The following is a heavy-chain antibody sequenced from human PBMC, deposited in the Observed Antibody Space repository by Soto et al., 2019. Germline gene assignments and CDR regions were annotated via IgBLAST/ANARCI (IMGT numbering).Heavy chain of an antibody. CDR1: GYTFTNYY. CDR3: AREASKYSGMDV. V-gene: IGHV1-46*01. D-gene: IGHD2-21*01. J-gene: IGHJ6*02. CDR2: INPSGGST. Sequence: ASVKVSCKASGYTFTNYYMHWVRQAPGQGLEWMGVINPSGGSTTYAQKFQGRVTMTRDTSTSTVYMELSSLISEETTEYYCAREASKYSGMDVWGQGTTVTVS.